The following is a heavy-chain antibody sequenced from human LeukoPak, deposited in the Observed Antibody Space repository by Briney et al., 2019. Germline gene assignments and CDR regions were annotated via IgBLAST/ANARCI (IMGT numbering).Heavy chain of an antibody. V-gene: IGHV1-69*01. CDR2: IIPTFGTA. D-gene: IGHD2-2*01. Sequence: ASVKVSCKASGGTFSSYAISRVRQAPGQGLEWMGVIIPTFGTANYAQKFQGGVTITADESTSTAYMELSSLRSEDTAVYYCARDTPGVVPAPNYYYMDVWGKGTTVTVSS. CDR3: ARDTPGVVPAPNYYYMDV. CDR1: GGTFSSYA. J-gene: IGHJ6*03.